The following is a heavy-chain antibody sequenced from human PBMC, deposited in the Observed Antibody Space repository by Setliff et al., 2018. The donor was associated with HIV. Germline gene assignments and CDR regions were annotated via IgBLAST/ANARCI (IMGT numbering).Heavy chain of an antibody. Sequence: PSETLSLTCTASGDSIITYYWTWIRQPPGKGLEWIGYIHHSGSSDYTPSLRSRVTMSVDTSKNQFSLKLTSVTAADTAVYYCAREHDYSNYQRLDSWGQGILVTVSS. CDR2: IHHSGSS. J-gene: IGHJ4*02. V-gene: IGHV4-4*08. CDR3: AREHDYSNYQRLDS. CDR1: GDSIITYY. D-gene: IGHD4-4*01.